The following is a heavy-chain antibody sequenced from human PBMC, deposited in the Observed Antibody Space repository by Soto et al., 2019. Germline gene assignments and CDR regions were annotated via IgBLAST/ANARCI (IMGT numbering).Heavy chain of an antibody. CDR3: ARVRNTMIVVVILFGLY. Sequence: SVQLSCKASGRTFGSYATSLVRQAPGQGLEWMGGIIPIFGTANYAQKFQGRVTITADESTSTAYMELSSLRSEDTAVYYCARVRNTMIVVVILFGLYWGQGTLVTVSS. V-gene: IGHV1-69*01. J-gene: IGHJ4*02. CDR1: GRTFGSYA. CDR2: IIPIFGTA. D-gene: IGHD3-22*01.